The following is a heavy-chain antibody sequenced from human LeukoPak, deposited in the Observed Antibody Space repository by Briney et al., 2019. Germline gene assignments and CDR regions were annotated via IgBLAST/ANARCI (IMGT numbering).Heavy chain of an antibody. CDR1: GFTFSSYA. CDR3: AKDTYYYDSSGYAGDGDY. CDR2: ISGSGGST. J-gene: IGHJ4*02. V-gene: IGHV3-23*01. Sequence: GGSLRLSCAASGFTFSSYAMSWVRQAPGKGLEWVSAISGSGGSTYYADSVKGRFTISRDNSKNTLYLQMNSLRAEDTAVYYCAKDTYYYDSSGYAGDGDYWGQGTLVTVSS. D-gene: IGHD3-22*01.